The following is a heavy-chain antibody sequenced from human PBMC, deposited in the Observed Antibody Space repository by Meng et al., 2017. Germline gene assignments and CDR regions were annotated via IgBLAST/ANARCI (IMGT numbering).Heavy chain of an antibody. V-gene: IGHV4-39*07. J-gene: IGHJ5*02. Sequence: QMPREEAGPGLGKPSEPLSLTCTVSGGSISSSSYYWGWIRQPPGKGLEWIGSIYYSGSTYYNPSLKSRVTISVDTSKNQFSLKLSSVTAADTAVYYCASLRIAVAGINWFDPWGQGTLVTVSS. CDR2: IYYSGST. CDR3: ASLRIAVAGINWFDP. CDR1: GGSISSSSYY. D-gene: IGHD6-19*01.